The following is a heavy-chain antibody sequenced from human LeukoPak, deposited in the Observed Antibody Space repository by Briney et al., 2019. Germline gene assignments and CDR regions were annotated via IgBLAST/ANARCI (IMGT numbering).Heavy chain of an antibody. V-gene: IGHV3-11*01. J-gene: IGHJ4*02. D-gene: IGHD6-13*01. Sequence: GGSLRLSCAASGFTFTNYYTNWIRQAPGKGLEWVSYISHTGSRISYADSVKGRFTISKDSAQNSLYLQMNSLRAEDTAVYYCARDGATVGSWTFFDYWGQGTLVTVSS. CDR2: ISHTGSRI. CDR1: GFTFTNYY. CDR3: ARDGATVGSWTFFDY.